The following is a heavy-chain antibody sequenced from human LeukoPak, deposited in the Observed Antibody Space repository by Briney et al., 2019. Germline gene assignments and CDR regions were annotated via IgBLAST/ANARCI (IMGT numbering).Heavy chain of an antibody. D-gene: IGHD4-17*01. CDR1: GGSISSGGYS. V-gene: IGHV4-30-2*01. CDR2: IYHSGST. CDR3: ASLDYGLFYFQH. Sequence: SETLSLTCAVSGGSISSGGYSWSWIRQPPGKGLEWIGYIYHSGSTYYNPSLKSRVTISVDRSKNQFSLKLSSVTAADTAVYYCASLDYGLFYFQHWARAPWSPSPQ. J-gene: IGHJ1*01.